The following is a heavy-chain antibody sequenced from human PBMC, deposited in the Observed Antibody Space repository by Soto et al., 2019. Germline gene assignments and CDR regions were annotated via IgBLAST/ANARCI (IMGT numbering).Heavy chain of an antibody. D-gene: IGHD3-22*01. J-gene: IGHJ4*02. V-gene: IGHV4-39*01. CDR2: IYYSGST. CDR1: GGSISSSSYY. Sequence: SETLSLTCTVSGGSISSSSYYWGWIRQPPGKGLEWIGSIYYSGSTYYNPSLKSRVTISVDTSKNQFSLKLSSVTAADTAVYYCARPHYYDSSDHFDYWGQGTLVTVSS. CDR3: ARPHYYDSSDHFDY.